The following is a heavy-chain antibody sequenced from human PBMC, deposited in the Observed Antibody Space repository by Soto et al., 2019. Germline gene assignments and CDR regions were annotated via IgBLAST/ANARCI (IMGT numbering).Heavy chain of an antibody. CDR3: ARDPIGYGGWFDP. D-gene: IGHD5-12*01. J-gene: IGHJ5*02. CDR2: IYHSGST. Sequence: SETLSLTCAVSGGFISSCGYSWSWIRQPPGKGLEWIGYIYHSGSTYYNPSLKSRVTISVDTSKNQFSLKLSPVTAADTAVYYCARDPIGYGGWFDPWGQGTLVTVSS. V-gene: IGHV4-30-2*01. CDR1: GGFISSCGYS.